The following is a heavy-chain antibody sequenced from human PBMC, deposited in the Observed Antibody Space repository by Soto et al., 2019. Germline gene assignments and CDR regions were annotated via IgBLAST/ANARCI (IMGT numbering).Heavy chain of an antibody. CDR2: IIPIFGTA. Sequence: GASVKVSCKASGGTFSSYAISWVRQAPGQGLEWMGGIIPIFGTANYAQKFQGRVTITADKSTSTAYMELSSLRSEDTAVYYCARDLFRGYSSRWPPGSGTNWFDPWGQGTLVTVYS. D-gene: IGHD6-13*01. CDR3: ARDLFRGYSSRWPPGSGTNWFDP. J-gene: IGHJ5*02. V-gene: IGHV1-69*06. CDR1: GGTFSSYA.